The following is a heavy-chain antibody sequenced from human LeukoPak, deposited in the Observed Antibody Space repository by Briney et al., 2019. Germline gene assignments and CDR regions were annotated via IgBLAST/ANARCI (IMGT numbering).Heavy chain of an antibody. CDR3: ARAYCSGGSCYSGAHFDY. CDR1: GGTSRSYA. CDR2: IIPILGVA. J-gene: IGHJ4*02. D-gene: IGHD2-15*01. Sequence: ASVKVSCKASGGTSRSYAISWVRQAPGQGLEWMGRIIPILGVANFAQKFQGRVSITADKSTSTAYMELSSLRSEDTAVYYCARAYCSGGSCYSGAHFDYWGQGTLVTVSS. V-gene: IGHV1-69*04.